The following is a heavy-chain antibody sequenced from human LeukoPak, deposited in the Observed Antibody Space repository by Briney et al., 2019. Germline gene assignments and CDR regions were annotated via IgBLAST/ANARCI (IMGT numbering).Heavy chain of an antibody. V-gene: IGHV4-39*07. CDR3: AREYLVALGY. Sequence: SETLSLTCTVSGGSISSSSYYWGWIRQPPGKGLEWIGSIYYSGSTYYNPSLKSRVTISVDTSKNQFSLKLSSVAAADAAVYYCAREYLVALGYWGQGTLVTVSS. D-gene: IGHD2-15*01. J-gene: IGHJ4*02. CDR1: GGSISSSSYY. CDR2: IYYSGST.